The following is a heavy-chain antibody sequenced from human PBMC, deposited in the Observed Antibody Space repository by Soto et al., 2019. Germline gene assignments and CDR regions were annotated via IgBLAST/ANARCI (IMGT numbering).Heavy chain of an antibody. Sequence: SETLSLTCTVSGGSISNYNCNWIRQSAGKGLEWIGRIYSNGITYYSPSLKSRVTMSVDTLKNQISLKLGSVTAADTDMYYCARERTYKPSGDDYLDIWGLATMVTV. CDR1: GGSISNYN. CDR2: IYSNGIT. D-gene: IGHD2-21*01. J-gene: IGHJ3*02. CDR3: ARERTYKPSGDDYLDI. V-gene: IGHV4-4*07.